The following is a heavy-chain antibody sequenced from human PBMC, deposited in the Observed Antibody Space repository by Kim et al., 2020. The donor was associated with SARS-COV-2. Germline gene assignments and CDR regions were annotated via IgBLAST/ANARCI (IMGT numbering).Heavy chain of an antibody. V-gene: IGHV3-53*01. CDR1: GFTVSSNY. CDR2: IYSGGST. D-gene: IGHD4-17*01. J-gene: IGHJ6*02. Sequence: GGSLRLSCAASGFTVSSNYMSWVRQAPGKGLEWVSVIYSGGSTYYADSVKGRFTISRDNSKNTLYLQMNSLRAEDTAVYYCARDTPPPGYGGNYYYYYGMDVWGQGTTVTVSS. CDR3: ARDTPPPGYGGNYYYYYGMDV.